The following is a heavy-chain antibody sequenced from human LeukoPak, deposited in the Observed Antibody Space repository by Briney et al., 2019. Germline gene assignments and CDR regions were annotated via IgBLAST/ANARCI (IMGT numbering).Heavy chain of an antibody. CDR1: GGSISSYY. D-gene: IGHD5-18*01. J-gene: IGHJ4*02. Sequence: PSETLSLTCTVSGGSISSYYWSWIRQPPGKGLEWIGYIYYSGSTNYNPSLKSRVTISVDTSKNQFSLKLSSVTAADTAVYYCAGGMVDTAMATDYWGPGTLVTVSS. V-gene: IGHV4-59*01. CDR2: IYYSGST. CDR3: AGGMVDTAMATDY.